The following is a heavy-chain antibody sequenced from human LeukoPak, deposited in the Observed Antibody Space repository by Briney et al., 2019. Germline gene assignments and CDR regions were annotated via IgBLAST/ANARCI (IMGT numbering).Heavy chain of an antibody. D-gene: IGHD3-22*01. CDR1: GGSISSYY. CDR3: ARGDHYDSSHFDY. Sequence: SETLSLTCTVSGGSISSYYWSWIRQPPGKGLEWIGYIYYSGSTNYNPSLKSRVTISVDTSKNQFSLKLSSVTAADTAVYYCARGDHYDSSHFDYWGQGTLVTVSS. V-gene: IGHV4-59*01. CDR2: IYYSGST. J-gene: IGHJ4*02.